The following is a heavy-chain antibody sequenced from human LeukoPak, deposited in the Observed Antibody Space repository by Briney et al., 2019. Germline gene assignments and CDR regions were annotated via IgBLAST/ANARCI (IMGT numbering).Heavy chain of an antibody. CDR3: ARVYGDHDAFDI. D-gene: IGHD4-17*01. CDR2: IYYSGST. J-gene: IGHJ3*02. Sequence: SETLSLTCTVSGGSVSSGSYYWSWIQQPPGKGLEWIGYIYYSGSTNYNPSLKSRVTISVDTSKNQFSLKLSSVTAADAAVYYCARVYGDHDAFDIWGQGTMVTVSS. V-gene: IGHV4-61*01. CDR1: GGSVSSGSYY.